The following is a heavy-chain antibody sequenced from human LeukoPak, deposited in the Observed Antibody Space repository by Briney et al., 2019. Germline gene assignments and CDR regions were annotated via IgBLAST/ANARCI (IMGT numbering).Heavy chain of an antibody. J-gene: IGHJ4*02. Sequence: SETLSLTCAVYGGSFSGYYWSWLRQSPGRGLGWIREINHSGSTNYNPSLESPVTISVDMSKNQFSLKLSSVTASDTAMYYCARRGPDYDYVLGNYRYDYWGQGTLVTVSS. CDR2: INHSGST. V-gene: IGHV4-34*01. CDR3: ARRGPDYDYVLGNYRYDY. D-gene: IGHD3-16*02. CDR1: GGSFSGYY.